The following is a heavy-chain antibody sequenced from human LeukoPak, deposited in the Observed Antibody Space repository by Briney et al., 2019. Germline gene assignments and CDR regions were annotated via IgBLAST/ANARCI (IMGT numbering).Heavy chain of an antibody. CDR2: VVPMVGLV. CDR1: GGTFSNYA. J-gene: IGHJ6*02. D-gene: IGHD2-21*01. CDR3: ARAVVVSVNPGMDV. Sequence: ASVKVSCKASGGTFSNYAISWVRQAPGQGLEWMGRVVPMVGLVNYAQKFQGRVTITADKSTSTAYMEPSSLRSEDTALYFCARAVVVSVNPGMDVWGQGTTVTVSS. V-gene: IGHV1-69*04.